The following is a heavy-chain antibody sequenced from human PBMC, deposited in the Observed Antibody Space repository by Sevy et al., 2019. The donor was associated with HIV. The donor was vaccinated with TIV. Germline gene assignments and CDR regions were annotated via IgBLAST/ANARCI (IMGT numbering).Heavy chain of an antibody. D-gene: IGHD3-3*01. Sequence: ASVKVSCKASGYAFTGYFIHWVRQAPGQGLEWMGRINPISGGTDDAQKFQGRVTMTRDTSISTAYMDISRLRLDDTAVYYCVRAPTDFWMGGMDVWGQGTVVTVSS. J-gene: IGHJ6*02. CDR3: VRAPTDFWMGGMDV. CDR1: GYAFTGYF. CDR2: INPISGGT. V-gene: IGHV1-2*06.